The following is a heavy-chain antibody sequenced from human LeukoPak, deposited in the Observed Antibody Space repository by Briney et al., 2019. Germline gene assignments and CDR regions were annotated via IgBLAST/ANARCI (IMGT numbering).Heavy chain of an antibody. D-gene: IGHD6-13*01. CDR3: AREFRWSRGLGAFDI. J-gene: IGHJ3*02. CDR1: GFTFSSYG. CDR2: IRYDGSNK. Sequence: GGSLRLSCAASGFTFSSYGMHWVRQAPGKGLEWVAFIRYDGSNKYYADSVKGRFTISRDNSKNTPYLQMNSLRAEDTAVYYCAREFRWSRGLGAFDIWGQGTMVTVSS. V-gene: IGHV3-30*02.